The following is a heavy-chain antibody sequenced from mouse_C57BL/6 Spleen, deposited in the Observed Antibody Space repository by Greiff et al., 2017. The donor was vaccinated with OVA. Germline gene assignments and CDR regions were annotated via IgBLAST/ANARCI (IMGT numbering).Heavy chain of an antibody. CDR3: ARGGPYDGWYFDV. Sequence: DVQLQESGPGLVKPSQSLSLTCSVTGYSITSGYYWNWIRQFPGNKLEWMGYISYDGSNNYNPSLKNRISITRDTSKNQFFLKLNSVTTEDTATYYCARGGPYDGWYFDVWGTGTTVTVSS. D-gene: IGHD2-12*01. V-gene: IGHV3-6*01. CDR2: ISYDGSN. CDR1: GYSITSGYY. J-gene: IGHJ1*03.